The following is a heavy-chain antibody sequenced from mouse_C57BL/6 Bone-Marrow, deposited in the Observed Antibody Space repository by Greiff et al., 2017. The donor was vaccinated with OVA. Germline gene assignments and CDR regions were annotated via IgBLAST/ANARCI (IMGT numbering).Heavy chain of an antibody. CDR3: ARDYSNYPHYFDY. J-gene: IGHJ2*01. V-gene: IGHV1-82*01. Sequence: QVQLQQSGPELVKPGASVKISCKASGYAFSSSWMNWVKQRPGKGLEWIGEIYPRSGNTYYNEKFKSKATLTVDTSSSTAYMQLSSLTSEDSAVYYCARDYSNYPHYFDYWGQGTTLTVSS. CDR2: IYPRSGNT. D-gene: IGHD2-5*01. CDR1: GYAFSSSW.